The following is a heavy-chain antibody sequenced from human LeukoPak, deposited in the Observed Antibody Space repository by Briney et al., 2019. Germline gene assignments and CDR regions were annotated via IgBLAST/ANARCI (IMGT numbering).Heavy chain of an antibody. V-gene: IGHV1-69*06. CDR2: IIPIFGTA. J-gene: IGHJ4*02. CDR3: ASLGMVRGVMVDY. D-gene: IGHD3-10*01. CDR1: GGTFSSYA. Sequence: ASVKVSCKASGGTFSSYAISWVRQAPGQGLEWMGGIIPIFGTANYAQKFQGRVTITADKSTSTAYMELSSLRSEDTAVYYCASLGMVRGVMVDYWGQGTLVTVSS.